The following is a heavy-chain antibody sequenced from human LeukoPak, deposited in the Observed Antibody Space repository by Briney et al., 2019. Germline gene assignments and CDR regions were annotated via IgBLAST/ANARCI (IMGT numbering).Heavy chain of an antibody. V-gene: IGHV3-30*03. D-gene: IGHD3-10*01. J-gene: IGHJ6*02. CDR3: ARTDYYGSGPRYYYGMDV. Sequence: GGSLRLSCAASGFTFSSFGMHWVRQAPGKGLEWVAVISYDGSNKYYADSVKGRFTISRDNSKNTLYLQMNSLRAEDTAVYYCARTDYYGSGPRYYYGMDVWGQGTTVTVSS. CDR1: GFTFSSFG. CDR2: ISYDGSNK.